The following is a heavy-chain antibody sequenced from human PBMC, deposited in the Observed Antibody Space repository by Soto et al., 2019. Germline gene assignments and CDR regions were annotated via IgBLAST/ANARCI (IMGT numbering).Heavy chain of an antibody. CDR2: ISGSGGST. J-gene: IGHJ4*02. V-gene: IGHV3-23*01. D-gene: IGHD3-22*01. Sequence: EVQLLESGGGLVQPGGSLRLSCAASGFTFSSYAMSWVRQAPGKGLEWVSAISGSGGSTYYADSVKGRFTISRDNSKNTLYLQMNSLRAEDTAVYYCAKAEDSSGYYELYYFDYGGQGTLVTVSS. CDR1: GFTFSSYA. CDR3: AKAEDSSGYYELYYFDY.